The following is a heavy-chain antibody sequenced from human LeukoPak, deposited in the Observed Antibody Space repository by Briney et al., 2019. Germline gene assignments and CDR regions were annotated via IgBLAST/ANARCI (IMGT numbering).Heavy chain of an antibody. CDR1: GYSFTSYW. Sequence: GASLKISCKGSGYSFTSYWIGWVRQMPGKGLEWMGIIYPGDSDTRYSPSFQGQVTISADKSISTAYLQWSSLKASDTAMYYCARHGYYDSSGHRWFDPWGQGTLVTVSS. CDR2: IYPGDSDT. CDR3: ARHGYYDSSGHRWFDP. J-gene: IGHJ5*02. V-gene: IGHV5-51*01. D-gene: IGHD3-22*01.